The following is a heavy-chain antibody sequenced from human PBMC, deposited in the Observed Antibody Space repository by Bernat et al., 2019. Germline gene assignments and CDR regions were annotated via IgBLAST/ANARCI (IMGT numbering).Heavy chain of an antibody. CDR3: VRLRERNGNPFDY. V-gene: IGHV4-39*01. CDR1: GGSIRISGHY. D-gene: IGHD1-26*01. CDR2: INDSGRT. Sequence: QVQLQESGPGLVKPSETLSLTCTVSGGSIRISGHYWVWIRQPPGKGLEWIASINDSGRTYYGASLKSRVTTSVDMSKNQFSLKVTSVTAADTAVYYCVRLRERNGNPFDYWGQGILVTVSP. J-gene: IGHJ4*02.